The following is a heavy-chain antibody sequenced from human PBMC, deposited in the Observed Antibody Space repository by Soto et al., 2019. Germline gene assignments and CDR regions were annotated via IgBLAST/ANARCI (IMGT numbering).Heavy chain of an antibody. Sequence: SATLSVTCGVEGGSCSDYDWSWIRQPPGKGLEWIGEINHSGSTNYNPSLKSRVAISVDTSKNQLSLKLTSVTAADTAVYYCAREPGLATTGAATFAIWGHGTTVTVS. CDR1: GGSCSDYD. CDR3: AREPGLATTGAATFAI. V-gene: IGHV4-34*01. CDR2: INHSGST. D-gene: IGHD6-13*01. J-gene: IGHJ3*02.